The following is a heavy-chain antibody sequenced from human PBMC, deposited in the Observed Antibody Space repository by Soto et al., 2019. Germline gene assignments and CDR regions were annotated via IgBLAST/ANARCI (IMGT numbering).Heavy chain of an antibody. J-gene: IGHJ6*02. CDR1: GFTFSSFA. V-gene: IGHV3-23*01. Sequence: EVQLLESGGGLVQPGGSLRLSCAASGFTFSSFAMSWVRQPPGKGLEWVSGISGNGGSTYYADSVKGRFTVSRDNSRNTLYLQINSLRAEDTALYYCVKYIQYQLLGSYYGMDVWGQGTTVTVSS. D-gene: IGHD2-2*01. CDR2: ISGNGGST. CDR3: VKYIQYQLLGSYYGMDV.